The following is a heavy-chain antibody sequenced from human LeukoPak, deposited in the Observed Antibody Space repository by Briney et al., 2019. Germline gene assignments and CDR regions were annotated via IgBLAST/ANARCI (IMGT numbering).Heavy chain of an antibody. D-gene: IGHD3-22*01. CDR1: GGSISSYY. CDR2: IYTSGST. CDR3: AREYYGSSGYYNDY. V-gene: IGHV4-4*07. Sequence: SETLSLTCTVSGGSISSYYWSWIRQPAGRGLEWIGHIYTSGSTNYNPSHKSRVTISVDTSKNQFSLKLTSVTAADTAVYYCAREYYGSSGYYNDYWGQGALVTVSS. J-gene: IGHJ4*02.